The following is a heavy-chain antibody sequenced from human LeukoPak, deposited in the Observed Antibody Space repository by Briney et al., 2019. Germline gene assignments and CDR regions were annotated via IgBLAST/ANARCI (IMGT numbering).Heavy chain of an antibody. CDR2: ISSSSSYI. D-gene: IGHD6-25*01. Sequence: GGSLRLSCAASGFTFSSYSMNWVRQAPGKGLEWVSSISSSSSYIYYADSVKGRFTISRDNAKNSLYLQMNSLRAEDTAVYYCARDGGAKRYFDYWGQGTLVTVSS. CDR3: ARDGGAKRYFDY. V-gene: IGHV3-21*01. CDR1: GFTFSSYS. J-gene: IGHJ4*02.